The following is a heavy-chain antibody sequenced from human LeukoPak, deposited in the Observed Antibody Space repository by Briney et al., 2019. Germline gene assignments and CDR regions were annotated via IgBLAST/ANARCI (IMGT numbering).Heavy chain of an antibody. CDR2: VYYSGST. V-gene: IGHV4-59*01. CDR1: GDSISSYS. D-gene: IGHD6-13*01. J-gene: IGHJ2*01. Sequence: SETPSLTCTVSGDSISSYSWSWIRQPPGKGLEWIGYVYYSGSTNYNPSLKSRVTISADTSKNQFSLKVRSVTAADTAVYYCARDPPQPGITAAGYFDLWGRGTLATVSS. CDR3: ARDPPQPGITAAGYFDL.